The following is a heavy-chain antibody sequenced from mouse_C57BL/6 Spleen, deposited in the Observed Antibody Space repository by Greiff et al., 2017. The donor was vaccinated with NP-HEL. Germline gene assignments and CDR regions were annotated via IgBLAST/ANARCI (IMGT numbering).Heavy chain of an antibody. CDR3: ASKPFAY. CDR2: ISSGSSTI. Sequence: EVKLQESGGGLVKPGGSLKLSCAASGFTFSDYGMHWVRQAPEKGLEWVAYISSGSSTIYYADTVKGRFTISRDNAKNTLFLQMTSLRSEDTAMYDCASKPFAYWGQGTLVTVSA. CDR1: GFTFSDYG. V-gene: IGHV5-17*01. J-gene: IGHJ3*01.